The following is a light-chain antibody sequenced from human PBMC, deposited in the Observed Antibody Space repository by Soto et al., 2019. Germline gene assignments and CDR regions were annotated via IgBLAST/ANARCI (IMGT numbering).Light chain of an antibody. J-gene: IGKJ4*01. V-gene: IGKV3-11*01. Sequence: EIVLTQSPATLSSFPGDRVTLSCRASQAVNTRLAWYQHKPGQAPRLLIYLTSNRAAGIPARFSGSGSGTDFTLTISSLEAEDFAVYYCQQRSNWPLLTFGGGTKVDIK. CDR3: QQRSNWPLLT. CDR1: QAVNTR. CDR2: LTS.